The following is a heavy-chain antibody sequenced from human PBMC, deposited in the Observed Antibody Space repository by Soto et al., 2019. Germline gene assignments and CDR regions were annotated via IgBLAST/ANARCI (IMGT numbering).Heavy chain of an antibody. CDR3: ASPHRYSYGLFYFDY. Sequence: GESLKISCKGSGYSFTSYWIGWVRQMPGKGLEWMGIIYPGDSDTRYSPSFQGQVTISADKSISTAYLQWSSLKASDTAMYYCASPHRYSYGLFYFDYWGQGTLVTVSS. D-gene: IGHD5-18*01. CDR1: GYSFTSYW. CDR2: IYPGDSDT. J-gene: IGHJ4*02. V-gene: IGHV5-51*01.